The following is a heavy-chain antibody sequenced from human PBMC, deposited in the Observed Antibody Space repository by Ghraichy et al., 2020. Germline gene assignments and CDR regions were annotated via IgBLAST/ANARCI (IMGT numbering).Heavy chain of an antibody. CDR2: IIPILGIA. Sequence: SVKVSCKASGGTFSSYAISWVRQAPGQGLEWMGRIIPILGIANYAQKFQGRVTITADKSTSTAYMELSSLRSEDTAVYYCARGLSLYGDYEGSRDAFDIWGQGTMVTVSS. CDR3: ARGLSLYGDYEGSRDAFDI. V-gene: IGHV1-69*04. CDR1: GGTFSSYA. D-gene: IGHD4-17*01. J-gene: IGHJ3*02.